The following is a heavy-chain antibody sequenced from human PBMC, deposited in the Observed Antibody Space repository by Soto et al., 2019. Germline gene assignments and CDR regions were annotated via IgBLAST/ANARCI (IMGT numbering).Heavy chain of an antibody. V-gene: IGHV3-74*01. CDR3: ARDNGAAAGPLDY. J-gene: IGHJ4*02. CDR1: GIIFSNYW. CDR2: IKGDGSSI. D-gene: IGHD6-13*01. Sequence: GGSLRLSCAASGIIFSNYWMHWVRQAPGKGLVWVARIKGDGSSIIYADSVKGRFTISRDNSKNTLYLQMNSLRAEDTAVYYCARDNGAAAGPLDYWGQGTLVTVSS.